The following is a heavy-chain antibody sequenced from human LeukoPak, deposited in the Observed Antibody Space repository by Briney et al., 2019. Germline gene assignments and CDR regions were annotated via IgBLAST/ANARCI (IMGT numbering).Heavy chain of an antibody. CDR2: MNPNSGNT. Sequence: ASVKVSCKASGYTFTSYDINWVRQATGQGLEWMGWMNPNSGNTGYAQKFQGRVTITRNTSISTAYMELSSLRSEDTAVYYCARGRGIVVVPVAIRRPFDYWGQGTLVTVSS. J-gene: IGHJ4*02. D-gene: IGHD2-2*02. CDR1: GYTFTSYD. V-gene: IGHV1-8*03. CDR3: ARGRGIVVVPVAIRRPFDY.